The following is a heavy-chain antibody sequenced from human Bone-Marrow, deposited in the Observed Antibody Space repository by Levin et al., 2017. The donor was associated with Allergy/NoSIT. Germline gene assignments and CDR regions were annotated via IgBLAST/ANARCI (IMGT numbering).Heavy chain of an antibody. CDR3: ARAYSYAMGWFDP. D-gene: IGHD5-18*01. Sequence: GGSLRLSCAASGFTFSNYGMHWVRQAPGKGLEWVAVIWYDGTQKYYEDSVRGRFTISRDNSKNTMYLQMDSLRAEDTAVYYCARAYSYAMGWFDPWGQGTLVTVSS. J-gene: IGHJ5*02. CDR1: GFTFSNYG. CDR2: IWYDGTQK. V-gene: IGHV3-33*01.